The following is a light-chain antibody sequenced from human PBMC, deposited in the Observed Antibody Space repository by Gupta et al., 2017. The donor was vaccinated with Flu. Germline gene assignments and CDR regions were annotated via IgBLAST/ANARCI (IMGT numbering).Light chain of an antibody. CDR3: AAWDDSLSGVV. Sequence: SVLPHPPAASGPPQPSATFSSSASSSDVGNNFLSWYQQYPGTAPKLLMYRNDTRPSGVPARLSGSKSGTSASLAISALRSEDEADYYCAAWDDSLSGVVFGGGTKLTVL. V-gene: IGLV1-47*01. CDR2: RND. J-gene: IGLJ2*01. CDR1: SSDVGNNF.